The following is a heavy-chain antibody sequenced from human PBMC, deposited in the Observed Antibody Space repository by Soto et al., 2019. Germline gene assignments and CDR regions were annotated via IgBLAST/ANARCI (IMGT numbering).Heavy chain of an antibody. V-gene: IGHV4-31*03. CDR1: GGSISSGCYY. Sequence: SETLSLTCTVSGGSISSGCYYWSWIRQHPGKGLEWIGYIYYSGSTYYNPSLKSRVTISVDTPKNQFSLKMNSVTAADTAVYYCASKFGELLADAFDIWGQGTMVTVSS. J-gene: IGHJ3*02. CDR2: IYYSGST. CDR3: ASKFGELLADAFDI. D-gene: IGHD3-10*01.